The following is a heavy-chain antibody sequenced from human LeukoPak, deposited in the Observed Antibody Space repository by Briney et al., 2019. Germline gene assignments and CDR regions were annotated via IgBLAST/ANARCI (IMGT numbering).Heavy chain of an antibody. CDR3: AEMADGAFGV. V-gene: IGHV1-2*02. D-gene: IGHD2-8*01. CDR2: MNPKSGGT. CDR1: GDTFSGYY. J-gene: IGHJ3*01. Sequence: ASVKVSCKASGDTFSGYYVHWVRQAPGQGLEWMGWMNPKSGGTNYAQKFQGRVTMTREWSISTAYMELSRLRSDDTAVYYCAEMADGAFGVWGQGTMVSASS.